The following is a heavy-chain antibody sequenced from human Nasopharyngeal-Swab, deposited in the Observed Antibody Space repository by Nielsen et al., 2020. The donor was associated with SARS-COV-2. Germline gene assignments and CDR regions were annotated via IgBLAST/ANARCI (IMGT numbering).Heavy chain of an antibody. CDR3: ARERARGRYFDY. J-gene: IGHJ4*02. Sequence: SETLSLTCAVYGGSLSGYYWSWIRQPPGKGLEWIGEINHSGSTNYNPSLKSRVTISVDTSKNQFSLKLSSVTAADTAVYYCARERARGRYFDYWGQGTLVTVSS. CDR1: GGSLSGYY. CDR2: INHSGST. V-gene: IGHV4-34*01. D-gene: IGHD3-10*01.